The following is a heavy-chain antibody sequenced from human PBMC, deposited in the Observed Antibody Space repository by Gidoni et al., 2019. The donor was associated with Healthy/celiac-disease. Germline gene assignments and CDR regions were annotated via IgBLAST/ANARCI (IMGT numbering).Heavy chain of an antibody. CDR3: ARVEVLWLPFDY. CDR1: GGTFSSYA. V-gene: IGHV1-69*01. D-gene: IGHD5-18*01. Sequence: CKDSGGTFSSYAISWVRQAPGQGLEWMGGIIPIFGTANYAQKFQGRVTITADESTSTAYMELSSLRSEDTAVYYCARVEVLWLPFDYWGQGTLVTFSS. CDR2: IIPIFGTA. J-gene: IGHJ4*02.